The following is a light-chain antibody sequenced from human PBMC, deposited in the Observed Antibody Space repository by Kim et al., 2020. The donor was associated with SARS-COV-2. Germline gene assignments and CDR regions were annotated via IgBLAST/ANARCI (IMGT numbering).Light chain of an antibody. Sequence: SVGGRVAMTCRASKGIITAFAWYQQQAGKAPMLLIYGASTFESGVPSRFSGSGSGTDFTLTISILQPEDVATDYCQQFYSYPPITFGQGTRLEIK. J-gene: IGKJ5*01. CDR2: GAS. CDR1: KGIITA. CDR3: QQFYSYPPIT. V-gene: IGKV1-13*02.